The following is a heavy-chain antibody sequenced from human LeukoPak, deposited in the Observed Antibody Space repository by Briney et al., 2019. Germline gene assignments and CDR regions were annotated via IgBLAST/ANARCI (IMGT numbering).Heavy chain of an antibody. V-gene: IGHV4-59*01. CDR2: IYYSGST. Sequence: SETLSLTCTVSGGSISSYYWSWIRQPPGKGLEGIGYIYYSGSTNYNPSLKSRVTISVDTSKNQFSLKLSSVTAADTAVYYCARDGHYGSGSYGAYYYYGMDVWGQGTTVTVSS. J-gene: IGHJ6*02. D-gene: IGHD3-10*01. CDR3: ARDGHYGSGSYGAYYYYGMDV. CDR1: GGSISSYY.